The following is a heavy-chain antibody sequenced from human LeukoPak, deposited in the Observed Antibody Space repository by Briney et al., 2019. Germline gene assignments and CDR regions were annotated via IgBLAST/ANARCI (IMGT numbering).Heavy chain of an antibody. CDR3: ARGTSLVRETTSCYLDH. V-gene: IGHV3-23*01. CDR2: ISNTGVTT. D-gene: IGHD2-2*01. J-gene: IGHJ4*02. CDR1: GFTFGNSA. Sequence: PGGSLRLSCAASGFTFGNSAMSWVRQTPEKGLEWVSVISNTGVTTYYADSVKGRFTISRDNSKNILFLQVNSLRVDDTAIYYCARGTSLVRETTSCYLDHWGQGTLVTVSS.